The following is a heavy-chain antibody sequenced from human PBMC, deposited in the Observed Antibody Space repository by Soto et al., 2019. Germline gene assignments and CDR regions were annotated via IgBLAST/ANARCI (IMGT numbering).Heavy chain of an antibody. J-gene: IGHJ1*01. CDR2: INHSGST. CDR3: ARGGYGYCSGGSCYTYFQH. Sequence: SETLSLTCAVYGGSFSGYYWSWIRQPPGKGLEWIGEINHSGSTNYNPSLKSRVTISVDTSKNQFSLKLSSVTAADTAVYYCARGGYGYCSGGSCYTYFQHWGQGTLVTVSS. CDR1: GGSFSGYY. D-gene: IGHD2-15*01. V-gene: IGHV4-34*01.